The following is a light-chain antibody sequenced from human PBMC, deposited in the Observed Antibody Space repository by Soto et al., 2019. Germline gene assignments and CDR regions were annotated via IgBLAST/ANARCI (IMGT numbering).Light chain of an antibody. V-gene: IGLV1-40*01. J-gene: IGLJ3*02. CDR2: GNS. CDR1: SSNIGAGYD. CDR3: QSYDSSLSAL. Sequence: HSVLTQPPSGSGAPGQRVTISCTGSSSNIGAGYDVHWYQQLPGTAPKLLIYGNSNRPSGVPDRFSGSKSGTSASLAITGLQAEDEADYYCQSYDSSLSALFGGGTKLTVL.